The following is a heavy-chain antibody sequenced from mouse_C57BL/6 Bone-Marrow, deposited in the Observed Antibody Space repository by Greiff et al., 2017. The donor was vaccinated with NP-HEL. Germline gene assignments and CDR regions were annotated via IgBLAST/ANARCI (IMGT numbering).Heavy chain of an antibody. CDR2: ISYDGSN. CDR3: ARVTTVVATDWYFDV. Sequence: EVQLQQSGPGLVKPSQSLSLTCSVTGYSITSGYYWNWIRQFPGNKLEWMGYISYDGSNNYNPYLKNRISITRDTSKNQFFLKLNSVTTEDTATYYCARVTTVVATDWYFDVWGTGTTVTVSS. V-gene: IGHV3-6*01. CDR1: GYSITSGYY. J-gene: IGHJ1*03. D-gene: IGHD1-1*01.